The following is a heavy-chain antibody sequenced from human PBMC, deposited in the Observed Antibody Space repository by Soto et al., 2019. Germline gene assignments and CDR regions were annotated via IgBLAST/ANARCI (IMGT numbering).Heavy chain of an antibody. V-gene: IGHV4-59*01. CDR2: IYYSGST. D-gene: IGHD6-6*01. CDR1: GGSISSYY. Sequence: SETLSLTCTVSGGSISSYYWSWIRQPPGKGLEWIGYIYYSGSTNYNPSLKSRVTISVDTSKDQFSLKLSSVTAADTAVYYCAREYSSSSGVGYYYYYMDVWGKGTTVTVSS. CDR3: AREYSSSSGVGYYYYYMDV. J-gene: IGHJ6*03.